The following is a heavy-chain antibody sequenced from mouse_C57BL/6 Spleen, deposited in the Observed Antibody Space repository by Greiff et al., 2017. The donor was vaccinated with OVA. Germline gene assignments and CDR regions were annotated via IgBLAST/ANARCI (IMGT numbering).Heavy chain of an antibody. CDR1: GYTFTDYY. CDR2: IFPGSGST. Sequence: VQLQQSGPELVKPGASVKISCKASGYTFTDYYINWVKQRPGQGLEWIGWIFPGSGSTYYNEKFKGKATLTVDKSSSTAYMLLSSLTSEDSAVYFCARRSYYYGSRPHYYAMDDWGQGTSVTVSS. V-gene: IGHV1-75*01. D-gene: IGHD1-1*01. CDR3: ARRSYYYGSRPHYYAMDD. J-gene: IGHJ4*01.